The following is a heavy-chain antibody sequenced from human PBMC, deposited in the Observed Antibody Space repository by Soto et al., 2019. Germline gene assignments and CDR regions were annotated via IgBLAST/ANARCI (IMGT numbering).Heavy chain of an antibody. CDR3: ARDTKMLAPLIYMDH. J-gene: IGHJ4*02. Sequence: GGSLRLSCAASGFTFNIYSMNWVRQAPGKGLEWVSSISSRSSNIDYADSVRGRFTISRDNANNSLYLQMNNLSADDTAVYYCARDTKMLAPLIYMDHWGRGTLVTVSS. CDR2: ISSRSSNI. D-gene: IGHD3-22*01. CDR1: GFTFNIYS. V-gene: IGHV3-21*01.